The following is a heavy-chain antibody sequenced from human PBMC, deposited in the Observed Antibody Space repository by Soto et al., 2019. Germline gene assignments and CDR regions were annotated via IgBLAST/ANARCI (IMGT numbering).Heavy chain of an antibody. Sequence: GASVKVSCKASGYTFISYGISWVRQAPGQGLEWMGMINPSGGSTDYAQKFRGRVTMTRDTSTGTVYMELSSLRSDDTAVYYCARPPFPGCINAVCYPFDYWGQGTLVTVSS. CDR1: GYTFISYG. V-gene: IGHV1-46*01. CDR3: ARPPFPGCINAVCYPFDY. CDR2: INPSGGST. J-gene: IGHJ4*02. D-gene: IGHD2-8*01.